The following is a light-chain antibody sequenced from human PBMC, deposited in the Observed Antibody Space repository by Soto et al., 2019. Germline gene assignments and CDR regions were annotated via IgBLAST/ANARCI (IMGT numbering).Light chain of an antibody. Sequence: QSALTQPPSASGSPGQSVTISCTGTSSDIGGYNSVSWYQQHPGKAPRLMIYEVNKRPSGVPDRFSGSKSGYTASLTVSGLQTEDEAFYYSSSSAGIYHYLVFGGGTKVTVL. CDR1: SSDIGGYNS. V-gene: IGLV2-8*01. CDR3: SSSAGIYHYLV. CDR2: EVN. J-gene: IGLJ3*02.